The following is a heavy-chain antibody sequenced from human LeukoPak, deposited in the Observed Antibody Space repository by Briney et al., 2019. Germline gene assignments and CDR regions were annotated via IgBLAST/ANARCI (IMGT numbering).Heavy chain of an antibody. D-gene: IGHD3-16*01. V-gene: IGHV3-23*01. CDR2: MKGTGET. CDR1: GLSFSSFA. J-gene: IGHJ4*02. CDR3: ARASWVSTADAVR. Sequence: PGGPLRLSCAASGLSFSSFAMSWVRQAPARGLERLSSMKGTGETIYADSVRGRCTLFRDGSRNTVYLQLNNLRVEDTAVYYCARASWVSTADAVRWGQGTVVTVSS.